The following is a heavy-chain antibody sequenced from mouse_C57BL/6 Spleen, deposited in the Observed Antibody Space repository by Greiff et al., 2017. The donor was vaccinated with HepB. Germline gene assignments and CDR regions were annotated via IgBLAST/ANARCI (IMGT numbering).Heavy chain of an antibody. V-gene: IGHV5-15*01. D-gene: IGHD1-1*01. CDR2: ISNLAYSI. CDR1: GFTFSDYG. Sequence: EVQVVESGGGLVQPGGSLKLSCAASGFTFSDYGMAWVRQAPRKGPEWVAFISNLAYSIYYADTVTGRFTISRENAKNTLYLEMSSLRSEDTAMYYCARALLLRGYFDVWGTGTTVTVSS. J-gene: IGHJ1*03. CDR3: ARALLLRGYFDV.